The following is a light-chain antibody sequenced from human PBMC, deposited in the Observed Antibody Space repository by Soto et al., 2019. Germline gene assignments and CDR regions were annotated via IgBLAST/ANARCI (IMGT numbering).Light chain of an antibody. V-gene: IGLV1-51*01. Sequence: QSVLTQPPSVSAATGQKVSISCSGTSSNLGKNSVSWYQHLPGTAPRLLIYDNNKRPSGIPDRFSGSKSATSATLGITGLQTGDEADYYCGTWDDSLSAGVFGGGTQLTV. CDR1: SSNLGKNS. J-gene: IGLJ2*01. CDR2: DNN. CDR3: GTWDDSLSAGV.